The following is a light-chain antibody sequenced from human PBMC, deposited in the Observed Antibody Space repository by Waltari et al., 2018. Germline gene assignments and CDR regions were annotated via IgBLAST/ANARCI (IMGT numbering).Light chain of an antibody. V-gene: IGLV3-19*01. CDR1: SLRRYY. CDR3: NSRDSNDNQVL. J-gene: IGLJ2*01. Sequence: FELTQDPAVSVALGQTVKITCQGDSLRRYYATWYQQKPGQAPILIIYGKNNRPSGIPDRFSGSSSGSTASLTITGAQTEDEADYYCNSRDSNDNQVLFGGGTKLTVL. CDR2: GKN.